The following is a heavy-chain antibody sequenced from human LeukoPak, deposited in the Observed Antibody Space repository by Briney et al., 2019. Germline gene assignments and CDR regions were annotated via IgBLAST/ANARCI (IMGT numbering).Heavy chain of an antibody. D-gene: IGHD1-1*01. Sequence: SETLSLTCTVSGGSISSYYWSWIRQPPGKGLEWIGYISYSGSTNFNPSLKSRVTISVDTSKNQFSLKLSSVTAADTAVYYCAREGTAGTNLNWFDHWGQGTLVTVSS. CDR2: ISYSGST. CDR1: GGSISSYY. CDR3: AREGTAGTNLNWFDH. V-gene: IGHV4-59*01. J-gene: IGHJ5*02.